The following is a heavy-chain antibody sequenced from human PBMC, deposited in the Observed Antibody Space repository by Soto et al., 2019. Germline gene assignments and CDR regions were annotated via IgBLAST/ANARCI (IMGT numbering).Heavy chain of an antibody. V-gene: IGHV1-18*01. CDR2: ISGHSGGT. CDR1: GYPFTKFG. CDR3: AKDGGHGARTHICGMDV. D-gene: IGHD1-1*01. Sequence: QPQLVQSGVELKKPGASVRVSCKASGYPFTKFGINWVRQAPGQGLEWMGWISGHSGGTKYGPKFRDRLTIVTDTSSKTAYMELRSLKSDATAVYYCAKDGGHGARTHICGMDVWGQGTTVTVSS. J-gene: IGHJ6*02.